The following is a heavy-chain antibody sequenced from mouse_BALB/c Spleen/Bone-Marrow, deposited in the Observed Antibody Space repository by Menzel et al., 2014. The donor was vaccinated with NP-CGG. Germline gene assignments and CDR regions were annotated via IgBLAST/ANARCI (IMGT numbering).Heavy chain of an antibody. CDR1: GFSLTSYG. CDR2: IWAGGST. D-gene: IGHD2-10*01. CDR3: ARASTYYGNYFDY. J-gene: IGHJ2*01. Sequence: QVQLKESGPGLVSPSQSLSIICIVSGFSLTSYGVHWVRPPPGKGLEWLGVIWAGGSTNYNSALMSRLSISKDNSKSQVFLKMNSLQTDDTAMYYCARASTYYGNYFDYWGQGTTLTVSS. V-gene: IGHV2-9*02.